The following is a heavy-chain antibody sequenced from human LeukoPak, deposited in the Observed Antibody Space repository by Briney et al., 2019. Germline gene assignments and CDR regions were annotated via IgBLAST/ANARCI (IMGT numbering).Heavy chain of an antibody. D-gene: IGHD3-9*01. CDR2: IRYDGSNK. V-gene: IGHV3-30*02. CDR3: AREFHILTGYPIDY. Sequence: PGGSLRLSCAASGFTFSSYGIHWVRQAPGKGLEWVAFIRYDGSNKYYADSVRGRFTISRDNAKNSLYLQMNSLRAEDTAVYYCAREFHILTGYPIDYWGQGTLVTVSS. CDR1: GFTFSSYG. J-gene: IGHJ4*02.